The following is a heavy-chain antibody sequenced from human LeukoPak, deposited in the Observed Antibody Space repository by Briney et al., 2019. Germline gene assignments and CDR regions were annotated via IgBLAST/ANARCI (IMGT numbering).Heavy chain of an antibody. J-gene: IGHJ5*02. CDR2: IIPIFGTA. CDR1: GGTFSSYA. CDR3: ARDREEKYQLPKAVAVFLGFDP. V-gene: IGHV1-69*13. D-gene: IGHD2-2*01. Sequence: ASVKVSCKASGGTFSSYAISCVRQAPGQGLEWMGRIIPIFGTANYAQKFQGRVTITADESTSTAYMELSSLRSEDTAVYYCARDREEKYQLPKAVAVFLGFDPWGQGTLVTVSS.